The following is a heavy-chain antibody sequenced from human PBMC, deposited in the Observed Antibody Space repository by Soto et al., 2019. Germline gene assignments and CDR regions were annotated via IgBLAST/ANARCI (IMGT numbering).Heavy chain of an antibody. CDR1: GYTFTSYD. J-gene: IGHJ5*02. Sequence: ASVKVSCKXSGYTFTSYDINWVRQATGQGLEWMGWMNPNSGNTGYAQKFQGGVTMTRNTSISTAYMELSSLRSEDTAVYYCARGMDIVVVPAANHWFDPWGQGTLVTVSS. CDR2: MNPNSGNT. V-gene: IGHV1-8*01. D-gene: IGHD2-2*03. CDR3: ARGMDIVVVPAANHWFDP.